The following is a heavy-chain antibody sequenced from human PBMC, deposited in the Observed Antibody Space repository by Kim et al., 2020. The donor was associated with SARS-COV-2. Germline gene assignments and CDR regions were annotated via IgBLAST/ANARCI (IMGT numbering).Heavy chain of an antibody. CDR2: T. J-gene: IGHJ4*02. CDR3: ARVTWNWALDY. D-gene: IGHD1-7*01. Sequence: TYYADSVKGRFTISRHNSKNTLYLQMNSLRAEDTAVYYCARVTWNWALDYWGQGTLVTVSS. V-gene: IGHV3-53*04.